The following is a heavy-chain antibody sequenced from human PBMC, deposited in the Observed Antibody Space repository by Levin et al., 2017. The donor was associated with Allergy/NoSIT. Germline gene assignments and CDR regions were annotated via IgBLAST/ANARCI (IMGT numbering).Heavy chain of an antibody. J-gene: IGHJ4*02. D-gene: IGHD3-16*01. CDR3: ARAVSNSGGSPDFDY. Sequence: ASVKVSCKASGYTFTSYGISWVRQAPGQGLEWMGWISAYNGNTNYAQKLQGRVTMTTDTSTSTAYMELRSLRSDDTAVYYCARAVSNSGGSPDFDYWGQGTLVTVSS. CDR1: GYTFTSYG. V-gene: IGHV1-18*01. CDR2: ISAYNGNT.